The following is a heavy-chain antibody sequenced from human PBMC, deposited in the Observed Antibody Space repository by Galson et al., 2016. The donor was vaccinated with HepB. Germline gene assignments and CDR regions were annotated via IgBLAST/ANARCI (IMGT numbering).Heavy chain of an antibody. CDR1: GGSFSTSP. CDR2: IIPIFVTP. V-gene: IGHV1-69*13. CDR3: ARSGLDQAGAGINWFDP. J-gene: IGHJ5*02. Sequence: SVKVSCKASGGSFSTSPISWVRQAPGQGLEWMGGIIPIFVTPNYAQKFQGRVTIIADESTSTVYMELSSLRSEDTAVYYCARSGLDQAGAGINWFDPWGQGTLVTVSS. D-gene: IGHD6-13*01.